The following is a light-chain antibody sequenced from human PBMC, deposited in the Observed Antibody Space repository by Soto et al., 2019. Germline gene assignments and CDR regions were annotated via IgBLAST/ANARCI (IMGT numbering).Light chain of an antibody. CDR1: SSDVGGYNY. CDR2: DVS. CDR3: CSYAGSYTFHYV. V-gene: IGLV2-11*01. J-gene: IGLJ1*01. Sequence: QSVLTQPRSVSGSPGQSVTISCTGTSSDVGGYNYVSWYQQHPGKAPKLMIYDVSKRPSGVPDRFSGSQSGNTASLTISGLQAEDEADYYCCSYAGSYTFHYVFGTGTKLTVL.